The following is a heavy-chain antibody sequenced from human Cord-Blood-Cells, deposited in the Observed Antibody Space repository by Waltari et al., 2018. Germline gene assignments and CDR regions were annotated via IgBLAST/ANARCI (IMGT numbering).Heavy chain of an antibody. J-gene: IGHJ4*02. CDR1: GFNFSSYW. CDR2: IKQDGSEK. Sequence: EVQLVESGGGLVQPGGSLRLSCAASGFNFSSYWMSWVRQAPGKGLEWVSNIKQDGSEKYYVDSVKGRFTISRDNAKNSLYLQMNSLRAEDTAVYYCVAKLAARDYWGQGTLVTVSS. V-gene: IGHV3-7*01. CDR3: VAKLAARDY. D-gene: IGHD6-6*01.